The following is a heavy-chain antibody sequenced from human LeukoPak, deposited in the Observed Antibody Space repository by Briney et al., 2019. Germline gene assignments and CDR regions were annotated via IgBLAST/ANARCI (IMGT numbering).Heavy chain of an antibody. V-gene: IGHV4-34*01. Sequence: GSLRLSCAASGFIVSSNYMSWIRQPPGKGLEWIGEINHSGSTNYNPSLKSRVTISVDTSKNQFSLKLSSVTAADTAVYYCARVGSSSRIDYWGQGTLVTVSS. D-gene: IGHD6-13*01. CDR2: INHSGST. CDR3: ARVGSSSRIDY. J-gene: IGHJ4*02. CDR1: GFIVSSNY.